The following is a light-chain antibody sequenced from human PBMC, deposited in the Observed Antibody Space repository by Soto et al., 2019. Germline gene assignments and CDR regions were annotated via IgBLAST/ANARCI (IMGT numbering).Light chain of an antibody. CDR2: AAS. CDR1: QDSDKY. V-gene: IGKV1-27*01. Sequence: DIQMTHSPSSLSASVGDRVTITCQASQDSDKYLSWYQQKPGKVPKLLIYAASTLQSGVTSRFSGSGSGTDFTLTISSLQPEDVATYYCQKYNSAPYTFGQGTKVDI. CDR3: QKYNSAPYT. J-gene: IGKJ2*01.